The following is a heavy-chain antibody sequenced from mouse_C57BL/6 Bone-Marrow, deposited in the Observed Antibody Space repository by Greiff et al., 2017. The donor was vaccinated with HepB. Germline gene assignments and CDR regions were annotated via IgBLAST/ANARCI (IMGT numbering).Heavy chain of an antibody. CDR2: IRNKANGYTT. V-gene: IGHV7-3*01. CDR3: ARRDYGSSLDY. D-gene: IGHD1-1*01. Sequence: EVHLVESGGGLVQPGGSLSLSCAASGFTFTDYYMSWVRQPPGKALEWLGFIRNKANGYTTEYSASVKGLFTISRDNSQSILYLQMNALSAEDSATFYCARRDYGSSLDYWGQGTTLTVSS. CDR1: GFTFTDYY. J-gene: IGHJ2*01.